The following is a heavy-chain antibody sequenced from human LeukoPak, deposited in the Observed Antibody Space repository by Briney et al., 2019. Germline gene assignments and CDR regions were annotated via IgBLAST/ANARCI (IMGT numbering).Heavy chain of an antibody. V-gene: IGHV1-18*01. CDR2: ISAYNGNT. J-gene: IGHJ4*02. CDR3: ARAPGSSGWAYFDY. CDR1: GYTFTSYG. D-gene: IGHD6-19*01. Sequence: ASVKVSCKASGYTFTSYGISRVRQAPGQGREWMGWISAYNGNTNYAQKLQGRVTMTTDTSTSTAYMELKSLRSDDTAVYYCARAPGSSGWAYFDYWGQGTLVTVSS.